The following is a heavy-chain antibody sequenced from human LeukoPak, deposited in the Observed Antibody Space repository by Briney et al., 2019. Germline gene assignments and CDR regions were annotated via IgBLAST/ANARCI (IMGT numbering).Heavy chain of an antibody. V-gene: IGHV3-21*01. CDR3: ARDLDRGPTKEGGFDY. J-gene: IGHJ4*02. Sequence: PGGSLRLSCAASGFTFSSYSMNWVRQAPGKGLEWVSSISSSSSYIYYADSVKGRFTISRDNAKNSLYLQMNSLRAKDTAVYYCARDLDRGPTKEGGFDYWGQGTLVTVSS. CDR2: ISSSSSYI. CDR1: GFTFSSYS. D-gene: IGHD1-26*01.